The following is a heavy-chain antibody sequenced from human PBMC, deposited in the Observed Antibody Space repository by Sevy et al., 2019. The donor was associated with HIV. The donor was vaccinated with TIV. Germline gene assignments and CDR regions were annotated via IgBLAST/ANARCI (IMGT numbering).Heavy chain of an antibody. V-gene: IGHV4-59*01. CDR3: ARAGGFWSGYYDFDY. CDR2: IYYSGST. J-gene: IGHJ4*02. D-gene: IGHD3-3*01. Sequence: SETLSLTCTVYGGSISSYYWSWIRQPPGKGLEWIGYIYYSGSTNYNPSLKSRVTISVDTSKNQFSLKLSSVTAADTAVYYCARAGGFWSGYYDFDYWGQGTLVTVSS. CDR1: GGSISSYY.